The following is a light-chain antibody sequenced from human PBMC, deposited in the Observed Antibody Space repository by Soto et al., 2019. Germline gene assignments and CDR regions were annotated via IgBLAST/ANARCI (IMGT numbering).Light chain of an antibody. V-gene: IGKV3-20*01. CDR2: GAS. CDR3: QQYGSSPFT. J-gene: IGKJ4*02. Sequence: EIVLTQSPGTPSLSPGERANLSRRASQSVSSSYLAWYQQKPGQAPRLLIYGASSRAIGNPDRFSGSGSGTEFTLAISRLEPEDLAVYYCQQYGSSPFTFGGGTRVEI. CDR1: QSVSSSY.